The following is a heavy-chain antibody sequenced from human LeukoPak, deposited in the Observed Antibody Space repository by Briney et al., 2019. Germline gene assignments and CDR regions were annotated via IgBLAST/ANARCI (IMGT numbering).Heavy chain of an antibody. D-gene: IGHD1-26*01. CDR2: INSDGSSA. CDR1: GFTLSSYW. V-gene: IGHV3-74*01. J-gene: IGHJ4*02. Sequence: GGSLRLSCAASGFTLSSYWMHWVRQAPGKGLVWVSRINSDGSSASYADSVKGRFTISRDNAKNTLYLQMNSLRDEDTAVYCCAKGGGSPLDYWGQGTLVTVSS. CDR3: AKGGGSPLDY.